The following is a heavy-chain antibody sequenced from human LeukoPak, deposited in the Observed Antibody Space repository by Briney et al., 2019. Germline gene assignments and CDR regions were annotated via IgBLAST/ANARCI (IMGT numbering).Heavy chain of an antibody. J-gene: IGHJ4*02. CDR1: GYTFTSYY. CDR2: INPSGGST. V-gene: IGHV1-46*01. D-gene: IGHD6-6*01. Sequence: ASVKVSCKASGYTFTSYYMHWVRQAPGQGLEWMGIINPSGGSTSYAQKFQGRVTMTRDTSTSTVYMELSSLRSEDTAVYYCARVEAARSPFFGAIGYWGQGTLVTVSS. CDR3: ARVEAARSPFFGAIGY.